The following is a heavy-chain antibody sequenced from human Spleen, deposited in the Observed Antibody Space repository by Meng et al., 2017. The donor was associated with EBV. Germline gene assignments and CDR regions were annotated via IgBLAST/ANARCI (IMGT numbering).Heavy chain of an antibody. Sequence: QGRAQESGPGLVKPSQALSLTCGVSGGCSSSGGYYWSWIRQPPGKGLEWIGYIDYSGSTYYNPSLKSRVTISVDTSKNQFSLKLSSVTAADTAVYYCAREGGRRVDYWGQGTLVTVSS. V-gene: IGHV4-30-4*01. CDR1: GGCSSSGGYY. CDR2: IDYSGST. J-gene: IGHJ4*02. CDR3: AREGGRRVDY. D-gene: IGHD3-16*01.